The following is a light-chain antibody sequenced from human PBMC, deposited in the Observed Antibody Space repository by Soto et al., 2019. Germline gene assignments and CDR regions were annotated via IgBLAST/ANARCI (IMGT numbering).Light chain of an antibody. J-gene: IGKJ5*01. CDR2: GAS. CDR1: QSLSSSS. Sequence: VCPQSPATVSMSPGASATLSCRARQSLSSSSLAWYQQKPGQAPRLLIYGASTRATGIPDRFSGSGSGTDFTLTISSLEPVDFAVYYCQNYTSSPPITFGQGTRLEIK. V-gene: IGKV3-20*01. CDR3: QNYTSSPPIT.